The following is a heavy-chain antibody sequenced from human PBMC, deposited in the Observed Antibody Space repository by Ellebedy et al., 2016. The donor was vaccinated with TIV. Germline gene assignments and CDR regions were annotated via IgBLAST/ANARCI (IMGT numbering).Heavy chain of an antibody. V-gene: IGHV1-3*01. CDR2: INAGNGNT. Sequence: AASVKVSCKASGYTFTNYAMQWVRQAPGQRLEWMGWINAGNGNTKYSQKFQGRVTITRDTSASTAYMELSGLRSEDTAVYYCARGTRIAARPSWSDPWGQGTLVTVSS. J-gene: IGHJ5*02. CDR1: GYTFTNYA. D-gene: IGHD6-6*01. CDR3: ARGTRIAARPSWSDP.